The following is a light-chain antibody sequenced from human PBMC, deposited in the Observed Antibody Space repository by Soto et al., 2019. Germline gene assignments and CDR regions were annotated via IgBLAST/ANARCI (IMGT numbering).Light chain of an antibody. Sequence: QSVLRQPPSVSGAPGQRVTISCTGSSSNIGAGYDVHWYQQLPGTAPKLLIYGNSNRPSGVPDRFSGSKSGTSASLAITGLQAEDEADYYCQSYDSSLILVVFGGGTKVTVL. J-gene: IGLJ2*01. V-gene: IGLV1-40*01. CDR1: SSNIGAGYD. CDR2: GNS. CDR3: QSYDSSLILVV.